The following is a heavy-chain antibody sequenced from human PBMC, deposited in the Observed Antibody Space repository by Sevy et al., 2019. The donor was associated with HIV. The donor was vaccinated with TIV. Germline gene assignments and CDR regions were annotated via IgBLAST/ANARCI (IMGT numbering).Heavy chain of an antibody. V-gene: IGHV4-61*01. J-gene: IGHJ5*02. CDR1: GGSVSSGSYY. CDR3: ARGNLPPYSSSCYWFDP. D-gene: IGHD6-13*01. Sequence: SETLSLTCTVSGGSVSSGSYYWSWIRQPPGKGLEWIGYIYYSGSTNYNPSLKSRVTISVDTSKNQFSLKLSSVTAADTAVYYCARGNLPPYSSSCYWFDPWGQGTLVTVSS. CDR2: IYYSGST.